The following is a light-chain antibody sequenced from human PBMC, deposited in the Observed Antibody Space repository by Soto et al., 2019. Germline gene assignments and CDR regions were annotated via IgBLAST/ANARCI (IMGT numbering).Light chain of an antibody. CDR2: QVS. CDR3: SSYSSSSTFYV. V-gene: IGLV2-14*01. J-gene: IGLJ1*01. CDR1: SSDIGGFYY. Sequence: QSALAQPASVSGSPGQSITISRTGTSSDIGGFYYVSWYQHHPGKDPKLMIYQVSNRPSGVSNRFSGSKSGNTASLTISGLQAEDEADYFCSSYSSSSTFYVFGAGTKVTVL.